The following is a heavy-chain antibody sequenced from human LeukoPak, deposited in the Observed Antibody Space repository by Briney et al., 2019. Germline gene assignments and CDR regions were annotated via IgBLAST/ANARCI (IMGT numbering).Heavy chain of an antibody. CDR3: ATTYCSDGSCYWFSLDY. CDR1: VYTFAKYG. V-gene: IGHV1-18*01. Sequence: GASGKFSCKASVYTFAKYGISWVRQAPGQRRWWMGWISTKHGKTKYAQKLKGRVIMTTETSTSKAYMELRSLRSDDTAVYYCATTYCSDGSCYWFSLDYWGQGTLVTVSS. CDR2: ISTKHGKT. D-gene: IGHD2-15*01. J-gene: IGHJ4*02.